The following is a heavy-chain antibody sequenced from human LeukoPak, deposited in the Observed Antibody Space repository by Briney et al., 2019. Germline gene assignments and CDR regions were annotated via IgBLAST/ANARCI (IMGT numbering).Heavy chain of an antibody. CDR2: INPNSGGT. Sequence: ASVKVSCKASGYTFTGYSMHWVRQAPGQGLEWMGWINPNSGGTNYAQKFQGWVTMTRDTSISTAYMELSRLRSDDTAVYYCARAVSCLHPHLYGYWGQGTLVTVSS. V-gene: IGHV1-2*04. CDR3: ARAVSCLHPHLYGY. J-gene: IGHJ4*02. D-gene: IGHD2-8*01. CDR1: GYTFTGYS.